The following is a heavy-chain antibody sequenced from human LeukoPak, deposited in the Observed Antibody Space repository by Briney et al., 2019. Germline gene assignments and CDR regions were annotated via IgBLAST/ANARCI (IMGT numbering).Heavy chain of an antibody. CDR3: AKGVTMIVVVITVDY. J-gene: IGHJ4*02. Sequence: PGGSLRLSCAASGFTFSSYAMSWVSQAPGKGLEWVSAISGSGGSTYYADSVKGRFTISRDNSKNTLYLQMNSLRAEDTAVYYCAKGVTMIVVVITVDYWGQGTLVTVSS. V-gene: IGHV3-23*01. D-gene: IGHD3-22*01. CDR1: GFTFSSYA. CDR2: ISGSGGST.